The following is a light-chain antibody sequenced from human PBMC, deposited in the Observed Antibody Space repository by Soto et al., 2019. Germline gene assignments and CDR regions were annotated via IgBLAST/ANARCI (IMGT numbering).Light chain of an antibody. CDR3: AAWDDSLNGHYV. V-gene: IGLV1-44*01. CDR1: SSNIGSNT. J-gene: IGLJ1*01. CDR2: SNN. Sequence: QSVLTQPPSASGTPGQRVTISCSGSSSNIGSNTVNWYQQLPGTAPKLLIYSNNQRPSGVTDRFSGSKSDTSASLAISGLQAEDEDDYYCAAWDDSLNGHYVFGTGTKLTVL.